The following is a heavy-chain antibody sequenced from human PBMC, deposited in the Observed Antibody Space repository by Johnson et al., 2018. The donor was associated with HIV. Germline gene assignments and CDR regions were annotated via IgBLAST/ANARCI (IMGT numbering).Heavy chain of an antibody. J-gene: IGHJ3*02. CDR3: ARGDAFDI. Sequence: VQLVESGGGLVQPGGSLRLSCAASGFTFSSYAMHWVRQAPGKGLEYVSAISSNGGSTYYANSVKGRFTISRDNSKNTLYLQMGSLRAEDMAVYYCARGDAFDIWGQGTVVTVSS. CDR1: GFTFSSYA. CDR2: ISSNGGST. V-gene: IGHV3-64*01.